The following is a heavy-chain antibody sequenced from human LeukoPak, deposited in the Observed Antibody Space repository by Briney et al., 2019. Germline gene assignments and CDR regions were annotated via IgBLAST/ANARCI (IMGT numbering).Heavy chain of an antibody. J-gene: IGHJ4*02. CDR1: GDSISSYY. V-gene: IGHV4-59*08. D-gene: IGHD3-22*01. Sequence: SETLSLTCNVSGDSISSYYWSWFRRAPGQGLEWIGQIYYSGSTNYNPSLQSRVIISVDTSKNQFSLKLRSVTAADTAVYYCARRQYYDSSGYWYYFDYWGQGTLVTVSP. CDR2: IYYSGST. CDR3: ARRQYYDSSGYWYYFDY.